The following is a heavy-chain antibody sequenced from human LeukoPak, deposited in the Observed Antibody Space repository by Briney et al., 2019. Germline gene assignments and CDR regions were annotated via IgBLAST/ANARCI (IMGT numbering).Heavy chain of an antibody. CDR1: GFTFSNFA. Sequence: GGSLRLSCAASGFTFSNFAMSWVRQAPGKGLEWVSAISGSGGSTYYADSVKGRFTISRDNSKNTLYLQMNSLRAEDTAVYYCAKGGTGYSYGDYYYYGMDVWGQGTTVTVSS. CDR2: ISGSGGST. CDR3: AKGGTGYSYGDYYYYGMDV. J-gene: IGHJ6*02. V-gene: IGHV3-23*01. D-gene: IGHD5-18*01.